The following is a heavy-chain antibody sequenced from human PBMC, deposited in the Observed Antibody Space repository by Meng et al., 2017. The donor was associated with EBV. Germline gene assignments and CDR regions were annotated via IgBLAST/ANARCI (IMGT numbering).Heavy chain of an antibody. CDR1: GGILRSFA. CDR2: IIPLFHTT. CDR3: ASAEHYGDYVFEY. V-gene: IGHV1-69*01. J-gene: IGHJ4*02. Sequence: QVLMVRAEAGVEQPGSPVKFSCKTSGGILRSFAISWVRQAPGQGLEWMGGIIPLFHTTNYAQKFQGRLHIIADESSATTYMELSSLRSEDTAIYYCASAEHYGDYVFEYWGQGTLVTVSS. D-gene: IGHD4-17*01.